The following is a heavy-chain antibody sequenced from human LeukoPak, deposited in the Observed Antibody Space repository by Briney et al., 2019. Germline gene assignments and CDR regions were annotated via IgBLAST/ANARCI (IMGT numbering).Heavy chain of an antibody. V-gene: IGHV4-39*07. CDR1: GGSISSGGYY. CDR2: INHSGST. CDR3: ARGYIAAAGDYFDY. Sequence: SETLSLTCTVSGGSISSGGYYWSWIRQPPGKGLEWIGEINHSGSTNYNPSLKSRVTISVDTSKNQFSLKLSSVTAADTAVYYCARGYIAAAGDYFDYWGQGTLVTVSS. D-gene: IGHD6-13*01. J-gene: IGHJ4*02.